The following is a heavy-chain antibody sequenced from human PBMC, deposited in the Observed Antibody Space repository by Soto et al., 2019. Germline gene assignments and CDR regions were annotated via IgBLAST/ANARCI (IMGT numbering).Heavy chain of an antibody. V-gene: IGHV3-23*01. CDR1: GFTFSNYA. D-gene: IGHD2-8*01. J-gene: IGHJ4*02. Sequence: GGSLRLSCAASGFTFSNYAISWVRQAPGKGLEWVSAISGSGGSTYYADSVKGRFTISRDNSKNTLYLQMNSLGAEDTAVYYCAIGGVHVWPRTYFDYWGQGTLVTVSS. CDR2: ISGSGGST. CDR3: AIGGVHVWPRTYFDY.